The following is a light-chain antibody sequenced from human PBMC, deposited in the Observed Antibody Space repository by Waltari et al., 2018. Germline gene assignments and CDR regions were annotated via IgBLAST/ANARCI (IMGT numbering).Light chain of an antibody. J-gene: IGKJ1*01. CDR2: KAS. V-gene: IGKV1-5*03. Sequence: IQMTQSPSTLSASVGERVPITCRASQGIGRWLAWYQQKPGKAPKFLIYKASSLESGVPARFSGSGSGTEFTLTISSLQPDDFATYYCQHYNSYSSWTFGQGTKVEIK. CDR3: QHYNSYSSWT. CDR1: QGIGRW.